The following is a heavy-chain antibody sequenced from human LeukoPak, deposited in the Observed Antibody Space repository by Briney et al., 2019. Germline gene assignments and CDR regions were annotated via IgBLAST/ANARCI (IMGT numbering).Heavy chain of an antibody. J-gene: IGHJ4*02. CDR2: IKQDGSEK. V-gene: IGHV3-7*03. D-gene: IGHD3-10*01. CDR1: GFTFSSYW. Sequence: GGSLRLSCAASGFTFSSYWMSWVRQAPGKGLEWVANIKQDGSEKYYVDSVKGRFTISRDNSKNTLYLQMNSLRAEDTAVYYCAKDIAMVGGVTAIDYWGQGTLVTVSS. CDR3: AKDIAMVGGVTAIDY.